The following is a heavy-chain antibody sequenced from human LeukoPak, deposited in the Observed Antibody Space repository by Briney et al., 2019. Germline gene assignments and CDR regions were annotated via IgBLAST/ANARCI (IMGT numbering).Heavy chain of an antibody. CDR2: INPNSGGT. Sequence: ASVKVSCKASGYTFTGYYMHWARQAPGQGLEWMGWINPNSGGTNYAQKFQGRVTMTRDTSISTAYMELSRLRSDDTAVYYCARDRSVLRGQPDDYWGQGALVTVSS. V-gene: IGHV1-2*02. CDR1: GYTFTGYY. D-gene: IGHD6-25*01. CDR3: ARDRSVLRGQPDDY. J-gene: IGHJ4*02.